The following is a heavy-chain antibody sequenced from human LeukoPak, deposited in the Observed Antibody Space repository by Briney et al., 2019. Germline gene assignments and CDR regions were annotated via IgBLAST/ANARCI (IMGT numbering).Heavy chain of an antibody. CDR1: GGSISSYY. J-gene: IGHJ5*02. CDR3: ARGLRTRALGP. CDR2: INHSGST. V-gene: IGHV4-34*01. D-gene: IGHD1-14*01. Sequence: SETLSLTCTVSGGSISSYYWSWIRQPPGKGLEWIGEINHSGSTNYNPSLKSRVTISVDTSKNQFSLKLSSVTAADTAVYYCARGLRTRALGPWGQGTLVTVSS.